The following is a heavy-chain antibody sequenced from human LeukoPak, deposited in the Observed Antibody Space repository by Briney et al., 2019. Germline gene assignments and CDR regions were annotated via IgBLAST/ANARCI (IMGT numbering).Heavy chain of an antibody. Sequence: PGASLRLSCAASGLTFSNYAMSWVRQAPGKGLEWVSAITGSGGNTYYADSVKGRFTISRDNSKNTVFLQMNSLRAEDTAVYYYAKWGDYDALTGYYVSDYWGQGTLVTVSS. V-gene: IGHV3-23*01. J-gene: IGHJ4*02. CDR1: GLTFSNYA. D-gene: IGHD3-9*01. CDR2: ITGSGGNT. CDR3: AKWGDYDALTGYYVSDY.